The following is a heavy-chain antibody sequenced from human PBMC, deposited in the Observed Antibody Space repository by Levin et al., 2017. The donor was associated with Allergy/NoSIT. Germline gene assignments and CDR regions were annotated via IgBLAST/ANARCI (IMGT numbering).Heavy chain of an antibody. CDR1: GFNFSNYE. CDR3: ATLQWLDY. J-gene: IGHJ4*02. D-gene: IGHD6-19*01. CDR2: ISSSGSTI. V-gene: IGHV3-48*03. Sequence: GGSLRLSCAASGFNFSNYEMNWVRQAPGKGLEWISYISSSGSTIYYADSVKGRFTISRDSAKNSLYLQMNSLRAEDTAVYYCATLQWLDYWGQGTLVTVSS.